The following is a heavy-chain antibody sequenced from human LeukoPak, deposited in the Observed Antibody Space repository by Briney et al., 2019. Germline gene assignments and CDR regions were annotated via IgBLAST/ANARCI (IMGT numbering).Heavy chain of an antibody. CDR1: GYNFTNYW. V-gene: IGHV5-51*01. Sequence: GESLKISCKGSGYNFTNYWIGWVRQMPGKGLKWMGIIYPGDSDIRYSPSFQGQVTISVDKSANTAYLQRSSLKASDTAIYYCARGGSHFEYWGQGTLVTVSS. CDR3: ARGGSHFEY. J-gene: IGHJ4*02. D-gene: IGHD3-16*01. CDR2: IYPGDSDI.